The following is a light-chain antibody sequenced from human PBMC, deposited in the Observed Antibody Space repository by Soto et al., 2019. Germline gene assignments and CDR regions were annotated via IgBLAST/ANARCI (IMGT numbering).Light chain of an antibody. CDR1: MRDVGAYNL. V-gene: IGLV2-14*03. CDR3: QSYDSLSGSGV. CDR2: GNT. J-gene: IGLJ3*02. Sequence: QSVLTQPASVSGSAGQSITISCSGTMRDVGAYNLVSWYQQHPGTAPKLLIYGNTHRPSGVPDRFSGSKSATSASLAITGLQAEDEADYYCQSYDSLSGSGVFGGGTKLTVL.